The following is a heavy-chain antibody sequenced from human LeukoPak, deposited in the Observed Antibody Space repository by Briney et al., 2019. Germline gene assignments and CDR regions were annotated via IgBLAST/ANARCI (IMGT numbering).Heavy chain of an antibody. CDR3: ARSQGGYYDY. J-gene: IGHJ4*02. D-gene: IGHD3-10*01. CDR1: GGTFSSYA. Sequence: ASVKVPCKASGGTFSSYAISWVRQAPGQGLEWMGGIIPIFGTANYAQKFQGRVTITADESTSTAYVELSSLRSEDTAVYYCARSQGGYYDYWGQGTLVTVSS. V-gene: IGHV1-69*13. CDR2: IIPIFGTA.